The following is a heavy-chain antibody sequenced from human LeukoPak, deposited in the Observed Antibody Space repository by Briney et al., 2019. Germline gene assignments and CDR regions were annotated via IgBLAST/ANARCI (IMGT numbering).Heavy chain of an antibody. CDR3: ARHLTAMAAAIDY. V-gene: IGHV5-51*01. CDR2: IYPGDSDT. D-gene: IGHD5-18*01. Sequence: GESLKISCKGSGYSFTSYWIGWVRQMPGEGLEWMGIIYPGDSDTRYSPSFQGQVTISADKSISTAYLQWSSLKASDTAMYYCARHLTAMAAAIDYWGQGTLVTVSS. CDR1: GYSFTSYW. J-gene: IGHJ4*02.